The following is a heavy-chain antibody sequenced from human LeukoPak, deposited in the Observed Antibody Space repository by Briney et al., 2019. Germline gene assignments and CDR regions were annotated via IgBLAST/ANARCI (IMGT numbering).Heavy chain of an antibody. V-gene: IGHV1-18*01. CDR3: ARDSSPYIAAAVTQVAQVDY. CDR2: ISAYNGNT. CDR1: GYTFTSYG. D-gene: IGHD6-13*01. J-gene: IGHJ4*02. Sequence: GASVKVSCKASGYTFTSYGISWVRQAPGQGLEWMGWISAYNGNTNYAQKLQGRVTMTTDTSTSTAYMELRSLRSDDTVVYYCARDSSPYIAAAVTQVAQVDYWGQGTLVPVSS.